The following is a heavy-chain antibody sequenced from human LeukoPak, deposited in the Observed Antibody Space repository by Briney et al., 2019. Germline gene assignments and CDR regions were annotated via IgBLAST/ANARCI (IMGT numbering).Heavy chain of an antibody. CDR1: GVTFSSYA. CDR2: ISYAGSNK. V-gene: IGHV3-30-3*01. D-gene: IGHD6-6*01. CDR3: ERGASSIAARLTFYYMDY. J-gene: IGHJ4*02. Sequence: HPGGTLSLTCAASGVTFSSYAMHWIRQAPGKGLEWVAVISYAGSNKYYADSVKGRFTISSNNTKTTMYLQMHSLRAEDAAVYYCERGASSIAARLTFYYMDYWGQGTLVTVSS.